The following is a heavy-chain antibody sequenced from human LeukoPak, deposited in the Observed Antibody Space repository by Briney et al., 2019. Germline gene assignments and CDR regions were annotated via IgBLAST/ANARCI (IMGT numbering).Heavy chain of an antibody. CDR1: GYTFTGYY. D-gene: IGHD1-1*01. J-gene: IGHJ4*02. V-gene: IGHV1-2*02. CDR3: ARVGATGTTSPFDY. Sequence: ASVTVSCKASGYTFTGYYMHWVRQAPGQGLEWMGWINPNSGGTNYAQKFQGRVSMTRDTSISTAYMELSRLRSDDTAVSHCARVGATGTTSPFDYWGQGTLVTVSS. CDR2: INPNSGGT.